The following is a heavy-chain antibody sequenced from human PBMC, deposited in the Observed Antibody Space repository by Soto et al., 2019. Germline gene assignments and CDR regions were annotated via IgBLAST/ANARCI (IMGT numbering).Heavy chain of an antibody. CDR2: IYYDGRT. Sequence: PSETLSLTCTVSGGSISTYYWSWIRQPPGKGLEWIGFIYYDGRTNFNPSLKSRVSIFVDTSKNQFSLKLNSVTAADTAVYFCARGEPYYYDTSGFEYIDYLDLWGRGIPVTVSS. CDR3: ARGEPYYYDTSGFEYIDYLDL. D-gene: IGHD3-22*01. J-gene: IGHJ4*02. V-gene: IGHV4-59*12. CDR1: GGSISTYY.